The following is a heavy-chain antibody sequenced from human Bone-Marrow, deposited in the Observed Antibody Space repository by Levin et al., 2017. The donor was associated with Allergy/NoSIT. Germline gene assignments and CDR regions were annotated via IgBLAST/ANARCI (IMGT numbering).Heavy chain of an antibody. CDR3: ARAYCTTGVCYRANYYFDY. Sequence: SQTLSLTCAVSGDSISNSAYSWPWIRQPPGKGLEWIGYIYHSGDTFYNPSLESRVTLSLDMSKNQFSLRLRSVTAADTAVYYCARAYCTTGVCYRANYYFDYWGQGTLVTVSS. V-gene: IGHV4-30-2*01. D-gene: IGHD2-8*01. CDR2: IYHSGDT. CDR1: GDSISNSAYS. J-gene: IGHJ4*02.